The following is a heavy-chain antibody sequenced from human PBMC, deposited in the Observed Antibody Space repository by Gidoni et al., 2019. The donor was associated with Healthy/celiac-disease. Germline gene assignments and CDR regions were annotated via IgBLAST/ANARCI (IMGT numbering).Heavy chain of an antibody. V-gene: IGHV3-21*01. CDR2: ISSSSSYI. CDR1: GFTFSSYS. J-gene: IGHJ4*02. Sequence: EVPLVESGGGLVKPGGSLRLSCSASGFTFSSYSMNWVRQAPGKGLEWVSSISSSSSYIYYADSVKGRFTIYRENAKNSLYLQMNSLRAEDTAVYYCTTVSPRVYWGQGTLVTVSS. CDR3: TTVSPRVY.